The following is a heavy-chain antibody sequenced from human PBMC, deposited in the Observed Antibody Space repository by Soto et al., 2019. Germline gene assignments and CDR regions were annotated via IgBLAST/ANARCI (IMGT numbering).Heavy chain of an antibody. CDR1: RFTFSSYS. D-gene: IGHD3-3*02. V-gene: IGHV3-21*01. CDR3: ARDESPIFGVVTTFDY. Sequence: SLRLSCSASRFTFSSYSMNWVLHSPFKGLEWVSSISSSSSYIYYADSVKGRFTISRDNAKNSLYLQMNSLRAEDTAVYYCARDESPIFGVVTTFDYWGQGTLVTVSS. J-gene: IGHJ4*02. CDR2: ISSSSSYI.